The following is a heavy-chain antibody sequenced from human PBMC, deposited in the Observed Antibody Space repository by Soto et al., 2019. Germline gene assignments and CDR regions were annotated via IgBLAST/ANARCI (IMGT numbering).Heavy chain of an antibody. CDR3: ARRGRPYYDSSGEIKLNWFDP. J-gene: IGHJ5*02. D-gene: IGHD3-22*01. Sequence: HPGGSLRLSCAASGSTFSSYGMHWVRQAPGKGLEWVAVIWYDGSNKYYADSVKGRFTISRDNSKNTLYLQMNSLRAEDTAVYYCARRGRPYYDSSGEIKLNWFDPWGQGTLVTVSS. V-gene: IGHV3-33*01. CDR1: GSTFSSYG. CDR2: IWYDGSNK.